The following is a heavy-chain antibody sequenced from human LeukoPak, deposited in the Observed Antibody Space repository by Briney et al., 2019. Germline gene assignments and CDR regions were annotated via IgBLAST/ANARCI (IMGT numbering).Heavy chain of an antibody. Sequence: ASVTVSCKASGYTFTSYGVSWVRQAPGQGLEWMGWIRANNGNTNYEQKFQGRVTMTTDTSTTTAYMELRSLRSDDTAVYYCARDLGTTSYYGMDVWGQGTTVTVSS. CDR2: IRANNGNT. J-gene: IGHJ6*02. CDR3: ARDLGTTSYYGMDV. V-gene: IGHV1-18*01. D-gene: IGHD1-1*01. CDR1: GYTFTSYG.